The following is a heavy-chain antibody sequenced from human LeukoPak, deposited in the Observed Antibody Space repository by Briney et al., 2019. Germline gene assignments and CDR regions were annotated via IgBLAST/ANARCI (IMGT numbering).Heavy chain of an antibody. D-gene: IGHD6-13*01. V-gene: IGHV1-69*05. Sequence: ASVKVSCKASGGTFSSYAISWVRQAPGQGLEWMGRMIPIFGTANYAQKFQGRVTITTDESTSTAYMELSSLRSEDTAVYYCAATTDSSSWYEVLWYFDYWGQGTLVTVSS. CDR2: MIPIFGTA. J-gene: IGHJ4*02. CDR3: AATTDSSSWYEVLWYFDY. CDR1: GGTFSSYA.